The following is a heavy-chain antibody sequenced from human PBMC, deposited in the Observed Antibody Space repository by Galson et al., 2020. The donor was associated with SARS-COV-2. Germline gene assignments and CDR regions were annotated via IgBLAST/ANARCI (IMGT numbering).Heavy chain of an antibody. J-gene: IGHJ6*02. CDR1: GGTFNNYA. V-gene: IGHV1-69*04. CDR3: ARDSYSRGENYLYGMDA. Sequence: KTPCKAPGGTFNNYALTWVRQAPGQGLEWMGRIITILDIANYAQKFQGRLTIVADRSTSSVYMGLSTLRSEDTAMYYCARDSYSRGENYLYGMDAWGQGTTVTVSS. D-gene: IGHD6-19*01. CDR2: IITILDIA.